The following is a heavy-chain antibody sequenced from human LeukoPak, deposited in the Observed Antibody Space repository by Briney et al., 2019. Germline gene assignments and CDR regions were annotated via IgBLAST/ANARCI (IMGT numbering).Heavy chain of an antibody. J-gene: IGHJ4*02. CDR3: ARDRGHPPFDY. CDR2: IYYSGST. CDR1: GGSFSGYY. D-gene: IGHD3-10*01. V-gene: IGHV4-59*01. Sequence: SETLSLTCAVYGGSFSGYYWSWIRQPPGKGLEWIGYIYYSGSTNYNPSLKSRVTISVDTSKNQFSLKLSSVTAADTAVYYCARDRGHPPFDYWGQGTLVTVSS.